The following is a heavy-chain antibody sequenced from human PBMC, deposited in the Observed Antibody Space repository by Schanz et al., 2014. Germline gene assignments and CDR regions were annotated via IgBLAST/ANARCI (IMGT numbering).Heavy chain of an antibody. CDR2: INPSGGST. CDR1: GYIFGSHG. D-gene: IGHD3-9*01. J-gene: IGHJ6*02. V-gene: IGHV1-46*01. Sequence: QLMQSGSEVRKPGASVKVSCKASGYIFGSHGMTWVRQAPGQGLEWMGIINPSGGSTSYAQKFQGRVTMTADKSTSTVYMEVSGLRSEDTAVYYCAKVDRTRYYAMDVWGQGTTVTVS. CDR3: AKVDRTRYYAMDV.